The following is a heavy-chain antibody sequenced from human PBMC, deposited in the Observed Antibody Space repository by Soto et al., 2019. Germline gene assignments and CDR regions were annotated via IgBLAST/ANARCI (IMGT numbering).Heavy chain of an antibody. V-gene: IGHV1-69*13. CDR3: ARDQDIVVVVAAPDYGMDV. CDR1: GGTFSSYA. D-gene: IGHD2-15*01. J-gene: IGHJ6*02. Sequence: SVKVSCKASGGTFSSYAISWVRQAPGQGLEWMGGIIPIFGTANYAQKFQGRVTITADESTSTAYMELSSLRSEDTAVYYCARDQDIVVVVAAPDYGMDVWGQGTAVTAP. CDR2: IIPIFGTA.